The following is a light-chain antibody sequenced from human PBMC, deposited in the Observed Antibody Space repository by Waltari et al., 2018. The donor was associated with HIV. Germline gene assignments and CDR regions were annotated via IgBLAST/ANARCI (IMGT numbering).Light chain of an antibody. V-gene: IGLV3-21*02. Sequence: SYVLTQPPSVSVAPGQTARITCGGNKIGSKSVNWYQQKPGQAPVLVVYDDSDRPSGIPEPFSGSNSGNTATLTISRVEAGDEADYYCQVWDSSSDHLVFGGGTKLTVL. CDR2: DDS. CDR3: QVWDSSSDHLV. CDR1: KIGSKS. J-gene: IGLJ2*01.